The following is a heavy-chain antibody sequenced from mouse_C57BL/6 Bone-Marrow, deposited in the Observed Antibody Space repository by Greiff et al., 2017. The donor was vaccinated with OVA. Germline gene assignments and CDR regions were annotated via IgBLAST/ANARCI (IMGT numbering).Heavy chain of an antibody. CDR3: ASYYYGSGYPFGY. CDR1: GFNIKNTY. Sequence: EVQLQQSVAELVRPGASVKLSCTASGFNIKNTYMHWVKQRPEQGLEWIGRIDPANGNTKYAPKFQGKATITADTSSNTAYLQLSSLTSEDTAIYYCASYYYGSGYPFGYWGQGTTLTVSS. J-gene: IGHJ2*01. D-gene: IGHD1-1*01. V-gene: IGHV14-3*01. CDR2: IDPANGNT.